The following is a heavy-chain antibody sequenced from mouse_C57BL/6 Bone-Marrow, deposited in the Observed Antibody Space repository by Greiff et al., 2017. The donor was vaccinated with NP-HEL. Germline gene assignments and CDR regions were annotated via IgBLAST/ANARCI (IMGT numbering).Heavy chain of an antibody. CDR3: ARRDYYGSSYVGFAY. Sequence: EVNVVESGGGLVKPGGSLKLSCAASGFTFSDYGMHWVRQAPEKGLEWVAYISSGSSTIYYADTVKGRFTISRDNAKNTLFLQMTSLRSEDTAMYYCARRDYYGSSYVGFAYWGQGTLVTVSA. CDR2: ISSGSSTI. V-gene: IGHV5-17*01. CDR1: GFTFSDYG. J-gene: IGHJ3*01. D-gene: IGHD1-1*01.